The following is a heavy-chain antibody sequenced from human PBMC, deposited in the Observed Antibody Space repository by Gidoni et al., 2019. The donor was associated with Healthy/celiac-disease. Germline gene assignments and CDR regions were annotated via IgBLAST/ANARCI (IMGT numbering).Heavy chain of an antibody. Sequence: QVQLVESGGGVVQPGRSLRLSCAASGFTFSSYGMHWVRQAPGKGLGWVAVIWYDGSNKYYADSVKGRFTISRDNSKNTLYLQMNSLRAEDTAVYYCARDSGRKLRWSSYFDYWGQGTLVTVSS. V-gene: IGHV3-33*01. CDR3: ARDSGRKLRWSSYFDY. CDR2: IWYDGSNK. D-gene: IGHD4-17*01. CDR1: GFTFSSYG. J-gene: IGHJ4*02.